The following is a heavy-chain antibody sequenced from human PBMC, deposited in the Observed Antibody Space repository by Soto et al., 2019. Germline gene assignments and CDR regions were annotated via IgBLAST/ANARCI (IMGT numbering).Heavy chain of an antibody. Sequence: GGSLSLSCAASGFTFSSYAMSWVRQAPGKGLEWVSAISGSGGSTYYADSVKGRFTISRDNSKNTLYLQMNSLRAEDTAVYYCANLDSSSWYLPYYYMDVWGKGTTVTVSS. CDR2: ISGSGGST. CDR1: GFTFSSYA. J-gene: IGHJ6*03. V-gene: IGHV3-23*01. CDR3: ANLDSSSWYLPYYYMDV. D-gene: IGHD6-13*01.